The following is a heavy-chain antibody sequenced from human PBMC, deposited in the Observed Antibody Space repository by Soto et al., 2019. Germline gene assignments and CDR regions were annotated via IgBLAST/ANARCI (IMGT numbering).Heavy chain of an antibody. D-gene: IGHD2-2*01. V-gene: IGHV3-73*01. CDR1: GFTVSGSA. CDR3: THCTSASCMDS. J-gene: IGHJ4*02. Sequence: PGGSLRLSCATSGFTVSGSAMHWVLQASGKGLEWGGRIRSKANNYATTYAASVKGRFTISRDDSKNTAYLQMNSLKTEDTAVYYCTHCTSASCMDSWGPGTLVTVFS. CDR2: IRSKANNYAT.